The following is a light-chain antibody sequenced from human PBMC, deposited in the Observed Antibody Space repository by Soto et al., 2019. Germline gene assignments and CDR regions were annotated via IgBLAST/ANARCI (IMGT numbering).Light chain of an antibody. V-gene: IGLV2-8*01. Sequence: QSALTQPPSASGSPGQSVTISCTGTSSDVGGYNFVSWYQQHPGKVPKPMIYEVSKRPSGVPDRFSGSKSGNTASLTVSGLQAEDEADYSCCSFGGGNKVLFGGGTKVTVL. CDR1: SSDVGGYNF. CDR3: CSFGGGNKVL. CDR2: EVS. J-gene: IGLJ3*02.